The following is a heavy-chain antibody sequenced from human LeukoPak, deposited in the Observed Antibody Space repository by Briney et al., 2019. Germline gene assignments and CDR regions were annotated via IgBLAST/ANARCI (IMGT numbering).Heavy chain of an antibody. V-gene: IGHV6-1*01. J-gene: IGHJ3*01. Sequence: SQTLSLTCAISGDSVSTNSVAWNWVRQSPSRGLEWLGRTYYRSKWNNDYAVSVKSRITINPDTSKNQFSLQLNSLSPDDTALYYCARGRYSGFDLWGQGTMVTVSS. D-gene: IGHD2-15*01. CDR1: GDSVSTNSVA. CDR2: TYYRSKWNN. CDR3: ARGRYSGFDL.